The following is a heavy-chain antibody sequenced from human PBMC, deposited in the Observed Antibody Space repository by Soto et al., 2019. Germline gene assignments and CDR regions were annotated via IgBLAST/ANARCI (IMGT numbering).Heavy chain of an antibody. Sequence: PSETLSLTCAVYGGPFSGYYWSWIRQPPGKGLEWIGEINHSGSTNYNPSLKSRVTISVDTSKNQFSLKLSSVTAADTAVYYCARGRSIYGDPPGGDYWGQGTLVTVSS. D-gene: IGHD4-17*01. CDR3: ARGRSIYGDPPGGDY. V-gene: IGHV4-34*01. CDR1: GGPFSGYY. CDR2: INHSGST. J-gene: IGHJ4*02.